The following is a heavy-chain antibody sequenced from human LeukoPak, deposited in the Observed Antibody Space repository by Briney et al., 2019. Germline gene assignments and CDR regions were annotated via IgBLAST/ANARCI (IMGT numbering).Heavy chain of an antibody. D-gene: IGHD3-10*01. CDR2: INHSGST. CDR1: GGSFSGYC. CDR3: ASKKGYYYGSGSYFIRFDP. J-gene: IGHJ5*02. Sequence: SETLSLTCAVYGGSFSGYCWSWIRQPPGKGLEWIGEINHSGSTNYNPSLKSRVTISVDTSKNQFSLKLSSVTAADTAVYYCASKKGYYYGSGSYFIRFDPWGQGTLVTVSS. V-gene: IGHV4-34*01.